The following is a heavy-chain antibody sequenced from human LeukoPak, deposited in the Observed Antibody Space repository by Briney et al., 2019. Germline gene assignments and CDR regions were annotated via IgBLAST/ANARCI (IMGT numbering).Heavy chain of an antibody. CDR3: ARGGNRFGGFYFDY. Sequence: SETLFLTCTVSADSLSSGGHYWAWIRQFPGKGLESIGFIHHSGRSRHNPSLKDRVAISVDTSRKQFALKLSSVTAADTAMYYCARGGNRFGGFYFDYWGQGIQVIVSS. D-gene: IGHD3-10*01. J-gene: IGHJ4*02. V-gene: IGHV4-31*03. CDR2: IHHSGRS. CDR1: ADSLSSGGHY.